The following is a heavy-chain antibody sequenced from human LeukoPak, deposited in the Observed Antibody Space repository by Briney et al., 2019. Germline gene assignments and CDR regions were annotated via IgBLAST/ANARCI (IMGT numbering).Heavy chain of an antibody. CDR2: ISGSGSDI. D-gene: IGHD5-12*01. J-gene: IGHJ4*02. CDR3: ARWGHSDYGSFPTKFDY. V-gene: IGHV3-48*03. Sequence: GGSLRLSCAASGFTFSNFQMTWVRQAPGKGLEWLSYISGSGSDIFYADSVKGRFTISRDNAKNSLYLQMNNLRAEDTAVYYCARWGHSDYGSFPTKFDYWGQGTLVTVSS. CDR1: GFTFSNFQ.